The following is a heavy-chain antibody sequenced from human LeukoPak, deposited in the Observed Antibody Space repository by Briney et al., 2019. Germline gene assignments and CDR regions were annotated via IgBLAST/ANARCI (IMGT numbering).Heavy chain of an antibody. CDR2: IYSGGST. J-gene: IGHJ6*03. Sequence: GSLRLSCAASGFTVSSNYMSWVRQAPGKGLEWVSVIYSGGSTYYADSVKGRFTISRDNSKNTLYLQMNSLRAEDTAVYYCARGPRYYYYMDVWGKGTTVTVSS. V-gene: IGHV3-53*01. CDR1: GFTVSSNY. CDR3: ARGPRYYYYMDV.